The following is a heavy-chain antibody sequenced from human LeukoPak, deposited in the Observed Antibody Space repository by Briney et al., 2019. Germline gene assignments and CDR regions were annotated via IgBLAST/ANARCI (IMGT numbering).Heavy chain of an antibody. D-gene: IGHD2-15*01. J-gene: IGHJ5*02. Sequence: SETLSLTCTVSGGSISSSSYYWGWIRQPPGKGLEWIGSIYYSGSTYYNPSLKSRVTISVDTSKNQFSLKLSSVTAADTAVYYCARRVVSPAGWFDPWGQGTLVTVSS. V-gene: IGHV4-39*01. CDR1: GGSISSSSYY. CDR3: ARRVVSPAGWFDP. CDR2: IYYSGST.